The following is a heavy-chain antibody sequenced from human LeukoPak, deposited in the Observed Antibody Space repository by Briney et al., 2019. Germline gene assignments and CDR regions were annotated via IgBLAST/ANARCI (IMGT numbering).Heavy chain of an antibody. CDR1: GASIRSYY. D-gene: IGHD2-8*02. J-gene: IGHJ2*01. V-gene: IGHV4-4*09. CDR3: ARQPLLGSYWSFDL. Sequence: PSETLFLTCSVSGASIRSYYWSWIRQPPGKGLEWIGYIYTSGSTNHSPSLKGRVSLSMDTSKNHFSLTLSSVTAADTAVYYCARQPLLGSYWSFDLWGRGTLVTVSS. CDR2: IYTSGST.